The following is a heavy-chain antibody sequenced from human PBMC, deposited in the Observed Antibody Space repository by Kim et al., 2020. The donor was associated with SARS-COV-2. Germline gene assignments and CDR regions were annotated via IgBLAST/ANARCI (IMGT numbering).Heavy chain of an antibody. Sequence: GTNNAQKFQGRVTLTRDTSISTVYMEVNRLRSDGTAVYYCARDIDYYFDYWGQGTLVTVSS. V-gene: IGHV1-2*02. J-gene: IGHJ4*02. CDR3: ARDIDYYFDY. CDR2: GT. D-gene: IGHD3-9*01.